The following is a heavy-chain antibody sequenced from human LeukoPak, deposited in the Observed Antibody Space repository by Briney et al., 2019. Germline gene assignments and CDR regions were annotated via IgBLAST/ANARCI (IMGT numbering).Heavy chain of an antibody. J-gene: IGHJ5*02. V-gene: IGHV4-59*01. Sequence: SETLSLTCTVSGGSISSYYWSWIRQPPGKGLEWIGYIYYSGSTNYNPSLKSRVTISVDTSKNQFSLTLSSVTAADTAVYYCARDVGRPGVHWFDPWGQGTLVTVSS. CDR1: GGSISSYY. CDR3: ARDVGRPGVHWFDP. D-gene: IGHD3-10*01. CDR2: IYYSGST.